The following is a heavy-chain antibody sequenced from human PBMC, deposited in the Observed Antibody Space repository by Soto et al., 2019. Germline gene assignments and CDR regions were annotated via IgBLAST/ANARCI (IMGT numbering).Heavy chain of an antibody. CDR3: ARHAWSYGSGSYLFDY. V-gene: IGHV4-59*08. Sequence: SETLSLTCTVSGGSISSYYWSWIRQPPGKGLGWIGYIHYSGSTNYNPSPKSRVTISVDTSKNQFSLKLSSVTAADTAVYYCARHAWSYGSGSYLFDYWGQGTLVTVSS. D-gene: IGHD3-10*01. CDR1: GGSISSYY. J-gene: IGHJ4*02. CDR2: IHYSGST.